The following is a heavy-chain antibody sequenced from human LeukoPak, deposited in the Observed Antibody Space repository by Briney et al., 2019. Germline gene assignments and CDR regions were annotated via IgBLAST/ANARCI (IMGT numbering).Heavy chain of an antibody. CDR1: GGTFSSYA. J-gene: IGHJ4*02. CDR3: ARDSPGLGLLDY. D-gene: IGHD3-16*01. CDR2: IIPILGIA. Sequence: ASVKVSCKASGGTFSSYAISWVRQAPGQGLEWMGRIIPILGIANYAQKLQGRVTMTTDTSTSTAYMELRSLRSDDTAVYYCARDSPGLGLLDYWGQGTLVTVSS. V-gene: IGHV1-69*04.